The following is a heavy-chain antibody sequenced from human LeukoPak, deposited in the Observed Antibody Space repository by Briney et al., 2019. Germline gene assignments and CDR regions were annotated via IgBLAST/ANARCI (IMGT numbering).Heavy chain of an antibody. Sequence: ASVKVSCKASGYTFTGYYMHWVRQAPGQGLEWMGWINPNSGGTNYAQKFQGRVTMTRDTSISTAYMELSRLRSDDTAVYCCARAATVTPYYFDYWGQGTLVTVSS. CDR2: INPNSGGT. CDR3: ARAATVTPYYFDY. D-gene: IGHD4-17*01. V-gene: IGHV1-2*02. J-gene: IGHJ4*02. CDR1: GYTFTGYY.